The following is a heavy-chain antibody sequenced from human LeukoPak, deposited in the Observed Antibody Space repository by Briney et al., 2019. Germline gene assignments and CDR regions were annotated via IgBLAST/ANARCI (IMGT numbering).Heavy chain of an antibody. CDR3: AGEYQLLGDAFDI. Sequence: PGGSLRLSCAASGFTFSDYYMSWIRQAPGKGLEWVSYISSSGSTIYYADSVKGRFTISRDNAKNSLYLQMNSLRAEDTAVYYCAGEYQLLGDAFDIWGQGTMVTVSS. CDR2: ISSSGSTI. D-gene: IGHD2-2*01. V-gene: IGHV3-11*01. J-gene: IGHJ3*02. CDR1: GFTFSDYY.